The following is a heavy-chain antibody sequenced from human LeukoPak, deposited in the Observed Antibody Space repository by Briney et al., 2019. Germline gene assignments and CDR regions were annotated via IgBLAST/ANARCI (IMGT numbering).Heavy chain of an antibody. J-gene: IGHJ5*02. D-gene: IGHD3-22*01. CDR2: IYPGDSDT. CDR3: ARQGPYNYDSSGFNWFDP. V-gene: IGHV5-51*01. CDR1: GYSFTSYW. Sequence: KSGESLKISCKGSGYSFTSYWIGWVRQMPGRGLEWMGIIYPGDSDTRYSPSFQGQVTISADKSISTAYLQWSSLKASDTAMYYCARQGPYNYDSSGFNWFDPWGQGTLVTVSS.